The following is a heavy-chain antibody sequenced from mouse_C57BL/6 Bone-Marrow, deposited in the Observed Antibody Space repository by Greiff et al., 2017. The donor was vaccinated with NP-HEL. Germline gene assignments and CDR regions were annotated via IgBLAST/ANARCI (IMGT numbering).Heavy chain of an antibody. CDR2: IDPENGDT. J-gene: IGHJ4*01. Sequence: VQLQQSGAELVRPGASVKLSCTVSGFNIKDDYMHWVKQRPEQGLEWIGWIDPENGDTEYASKFQGKATITADTSSNTASLQLSSLTSEDTAVYYCTTGGSSPDAMDYWGQGTSVTVSS. V-gene: IGHV14-4*01. CDR1: GFNIKDDY. CDR3: TTGGSSPDAMDY. D-gene: IGHD1-1*01.